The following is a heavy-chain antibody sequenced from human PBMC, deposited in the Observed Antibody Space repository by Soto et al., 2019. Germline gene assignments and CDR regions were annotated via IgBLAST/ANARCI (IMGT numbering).Heavy chain of an antibody. D-gene: IGHD3-3*01. CDR1: GFTFNSYA. J-gene: IGHJ4*02. Sequence: QVQLVETGGGVVQPGKSLRLSCATSGFTFNSYALHWVRQAPGKGLEWVALISNDGSKTFYADSVKGRFTISRDTAKNTLFLKVNSLTTEYTADFFCGRAGEFFGLFFFASLPLWGRGTQVVVSS. CDR3: GRAGEFFGLFFFASLPL. CDR2: ISNDGSKT. V-gene: IGHV3-30*03.